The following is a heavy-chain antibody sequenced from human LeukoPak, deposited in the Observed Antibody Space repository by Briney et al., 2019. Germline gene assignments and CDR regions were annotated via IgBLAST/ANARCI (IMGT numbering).Heavy chain of an antibody. Sequence: SETLSLTCAVYGGSFSGYYWSWIRQPPGKGLEWIGEINHSGSTNYNPSLKSRVTISVDTSKNQFSLKLSSVTAADTAVYYCVRLTHPLDYWGQGTLVTVSS. CDR2: INHSGST. V-gene: IGHV4-34*01. J-gene: IGHJ4*02. CDR3: VRLTHPLDY. D-gene: IGHD4-23*01. CDR1: GGSFSGYY.